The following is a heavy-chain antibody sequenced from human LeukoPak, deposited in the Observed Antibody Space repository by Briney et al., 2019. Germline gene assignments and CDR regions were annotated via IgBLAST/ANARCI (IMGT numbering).Heavy chain of an antibody. J-gene: IGHJ6*02. Sequence: PGGSLRLSCAASGFTFSSYWMHWVRQAPGKGLVWVSRINSDGSSTSYADSVKGRFTISRDNAKNTLYLQMNSLRAEDTAVYYCARSYCGGDCYSGYYGMDVWGQGTTVTVSS. D-gene: IGHD2-21*02. CDR1: GFTFSSYW. CDR3: ARSYCGGDCYSGYYGMDV. CDR2: INSDGSST. V-gene: IGHV3-74*01.